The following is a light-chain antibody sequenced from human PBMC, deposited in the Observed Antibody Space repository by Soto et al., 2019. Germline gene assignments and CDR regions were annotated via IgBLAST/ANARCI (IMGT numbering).Light chain of an antibody. CDR3: QQYESYPMT. V-gene: IGKV1-5*03. J-gene: IGKJ4*01. CDR1: QSISSW. Sequence: DSQMTQYPSTLSASVGDRVTITCRASQSISSWLAWYQQKPGKAPKLLISKASTLQSGVPPRFSGSGSVTEFTLTISSLQPDDFATYYCQQYESYPMTFGGGTKVEIK. CDR2: KAS.